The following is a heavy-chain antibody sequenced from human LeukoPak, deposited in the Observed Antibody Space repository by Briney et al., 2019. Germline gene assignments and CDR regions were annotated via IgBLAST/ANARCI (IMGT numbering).Heavy chain of an antibody. V-gene: IGHV1-2*02. CDR3: ARDRMITFGGVIVPGYYYYGMDV. J-gene: IGHJ6*02. CDR2: INPNSGGT. CDR1: GYTFTGYY. Sequence: GASVKVSCKASGYTFTGYYMHWVRQAPGQGLEWMGWINPNSGGTNYAQKFQGRVTMTRNTSISTAYMELSSLRSEDTAVYYCARDRMITFGGVIVPGYYYYGMDVWGQGTTVTVSS. D-gene: IGHD3-16*02.